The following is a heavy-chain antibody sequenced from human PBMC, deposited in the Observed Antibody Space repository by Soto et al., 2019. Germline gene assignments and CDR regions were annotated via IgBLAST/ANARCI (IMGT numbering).Heavy chain of an antibody. CDR3: AKDGPYSTSWTPDY. D-gene: IGHD2-2*01. V-gene: IGHV3-23*01. CDR2: ISASGGNT. CDR1: GFTFSSYA. J-gene: IGHJ4*02. Sequence: EVQLLESGGGWVQPGGSLRLSCAASGFTFSSYAMTWVRQAPGKGLEWVSAISASGGNTDYADSVKGRFTNFRDNSKNALYLQMNSLRAEDTATYYCAKDGPYSTSWTPDYWGQGMLVTVSS.